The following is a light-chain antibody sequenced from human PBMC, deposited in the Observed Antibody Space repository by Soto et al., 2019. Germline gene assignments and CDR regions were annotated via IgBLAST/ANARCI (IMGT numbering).Light chain of an antibody. J-gene: IGLJ1*01. CDR3: SSYAGSNSYV. CDR2: EVS. Sequence: QSVLTQPPSASGSPGQSVTISCTGTSSDVGGYKYVSWYQQHPGKAPKLVIYEVSKRPSGVPDRFSGSKSGNTASLTVSGLQAEDEADYYCSSYAGSNSYVFGTGTKLTVL. V-gene: IGLV2-8*01. CDR1: SSDVGGYKY.